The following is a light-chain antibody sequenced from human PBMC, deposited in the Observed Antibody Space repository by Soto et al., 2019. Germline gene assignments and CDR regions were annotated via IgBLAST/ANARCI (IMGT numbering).Light chain of an antibody. CDR2: ATS. J-gene: IGKJ4*01. CDR3: QKYNSAPLT. CDR1: QGIAPY. V-gene: IGKV1-27*01. Sequence: DVQMTQSPSSLSAFVGDRVTITCRASQGIAPYLAWFQRKPGKVPKLLIYATSTLQSGVPSRFSGSGSGTDFTLTISSLQPEDVAIYYCQKYNSAPLTFGGGTKVEIK.